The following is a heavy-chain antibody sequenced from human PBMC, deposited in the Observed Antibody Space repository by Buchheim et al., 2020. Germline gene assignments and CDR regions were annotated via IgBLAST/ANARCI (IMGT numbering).Heavy chain of an antibody. CDR2: INHSGST. J-gene: IGHJ6*02. CDR1: GGSFSGYY. CDR3: ARVPGIAAADYYYYYGMDV. V-gene: IGHV4-34*01. D-gene: IGHD6-13*01. Sequence: QVQLQQWGAGLLKPSETLSLTCAVYGGSFSGYYWSWIRQPPGKGLEWIGEINHSGSTNYNPSLKSRVTISVDTSKNQFSLKLSSVTAADTAAYYCARVPGIAAADYYYYYGMDVWGQGTT.